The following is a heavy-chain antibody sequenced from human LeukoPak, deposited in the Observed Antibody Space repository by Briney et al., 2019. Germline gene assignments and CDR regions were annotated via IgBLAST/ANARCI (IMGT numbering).Heavy chain of an antibody. D-gene: IGHD5-18*01. CDR3: ARGYSYGPTDY. Sequence: PGGSLRLSCAASGFTLSDYYMSWIRQAPGKGLEWVSYISSSSSYTNYADSVKGRFTISRDNAKNSLYLQMNSLRAEDTAVYYCARGYSYGPTDYWGQGTLVTVSS. CDR2: ISSSSSYT. V-gene: IGHV3-11*06. CDR1: GFTLSDYY. J-gene: IGHJ4*02.